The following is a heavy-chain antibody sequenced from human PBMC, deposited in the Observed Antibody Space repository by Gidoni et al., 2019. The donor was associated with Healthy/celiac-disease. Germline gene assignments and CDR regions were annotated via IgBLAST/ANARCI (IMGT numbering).Heavy chain of an antibody. CDR1: GGSISRSSYY. CDR3: FLGRQTYYYYGSGSYENLDY. Sequence: QLQLQESGPGLVKPSETLSLTCTVSGGSISRSSYYWGWIRQPPGKGLEWIGSIYYSGSTYYNPSLKSRVTISVDTSKNQFSLKLSSVTAADTAVYYCFLGRQTYYYYGSGSYENLDYWGQGTLVTVSS. V-gene: IGHV4-39*01. J-gene: IGHJ4*02. D-gene: IGHD3-10*01. CDR2: IYYSGST.